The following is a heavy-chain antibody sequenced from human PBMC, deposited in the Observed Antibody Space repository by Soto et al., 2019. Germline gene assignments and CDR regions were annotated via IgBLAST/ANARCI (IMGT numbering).Heavy chain of an antibody. CDR1: GGSISSSSYY. V-gene: IGHV4-39*01. CDR3: ARLSNFWSGYYTSAYNWFDP. D-gene: IGHD3-3*01. Sequence: SETLSLTCTVSGGSISSSSYYWGWIRQPPGKGLEWIGSIYYSGSTYYNPSLKSRVTISVDTSKNQFSLKLSSVTAADTAVYYCARLSNFWSGYYTSAYNWFDPWGQGTLVTVSS. J-gene: IGHJ5*02. CDR2: IYYSGST.